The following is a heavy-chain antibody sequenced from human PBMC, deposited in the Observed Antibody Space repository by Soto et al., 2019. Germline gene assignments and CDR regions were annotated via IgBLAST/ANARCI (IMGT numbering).Heavy chain of an antibody. V-gene: IGHV5-51*01. CDR2: IYPENSDT. D-gene: IGHD5-18*01. J-gene: IGHJ5*02. CDR1: GYSFTGYW. Sequence: GESLKISCKTSGYSFTGYWIAWVRQMPGKGLEWMGIIYPENSDTRYSPSFQGQVTISADKSISTAYLQWSSLRASDTAVYYCARETNRGYSYGNWFDPWGQGTLVTVSS. CDR3: ARETNRGYSYGNWFDP.